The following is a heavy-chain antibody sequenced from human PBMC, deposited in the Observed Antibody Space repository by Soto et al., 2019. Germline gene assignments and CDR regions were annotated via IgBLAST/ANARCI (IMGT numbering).Heavy chain of an antibody. V-gene: IGHV3-66*01. J-gene: IGHJ6*02. D-gene: IGHD6-6*01. Sequence: EVQLVESGGGLVQPGGSLRLSCAASGFTVSSNYMSWVRQAPGKGLEWVSVIYSGGSTYYAGSVKGRFTISRDNSKNTLYLQMNSLRAEDTGVYYCGSARIPTGMDVWGQGTTVTVSS. CDR3: GSARIPTGMDV. CDR2: IYSGGST. CDR1: GFTVSSNY.